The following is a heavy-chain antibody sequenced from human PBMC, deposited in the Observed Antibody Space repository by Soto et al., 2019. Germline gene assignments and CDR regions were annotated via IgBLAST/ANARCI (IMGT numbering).Heavy chain of an antibody. CDR2: TSTNGGST. CDR1: GFTFSSYA. CDR3: VKGEYYYDSSGYYPFDY. Sequence: GGSLRLSCAASGFTFSSYAMHWVRQAPGKGLEYVSSTSTNGGSTHYADSVKGKFTISRDNSKNTQYLKMSSLRADDTTVYYCVKGEYYYDSSGYYPFDYWGQGTLVTVSS. V-gene: IGHV3-64D*06. D-gene: IGHD3-22*01. J-gene: IGHJ4*02.